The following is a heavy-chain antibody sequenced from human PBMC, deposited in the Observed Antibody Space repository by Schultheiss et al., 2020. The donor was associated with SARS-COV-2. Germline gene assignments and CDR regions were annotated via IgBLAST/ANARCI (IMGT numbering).Heavy chain of an antibody. J-gene: IGHJ5*02. D-gene: IGHD5-24*01. CDR3: AREGNDGYNYFDH. CDR1: GGSISSYY. CDR2: IYYSGST. Sequence: SETLSLTCTVSGGSISSYYWSWIRQPPGKGLEWIGYIYYSGSTNYNPSLKSRASISIDTSKNHFSLKLTSVTATDAAVYFCAREGNDGYNYFDHWGRGTLVTVSS. V-gene: IGHV4-59*12.